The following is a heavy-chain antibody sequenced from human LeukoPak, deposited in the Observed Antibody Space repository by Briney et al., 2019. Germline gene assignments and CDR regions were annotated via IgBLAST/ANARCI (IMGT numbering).Heavy chain of an antibody. D-gene: IGHD3-22*01. CDR3: ASGDNSGYFRSPTEAY. Sequence: ESLKISCKGSGYSFTTYWIGWVRQMPGKGLEWMGIIYPVDSDTTYSPSFQGQVTISADKSISTAYLRWSSLKASDTAMYYCASGDNSGYFRSPTEAYWGQGTLVTVSS. V-gene: IGHV5-51*01. J-gene: IGHJ4*02. CDR2: IYPVDSDT. CDR1: GYSFTTYW.